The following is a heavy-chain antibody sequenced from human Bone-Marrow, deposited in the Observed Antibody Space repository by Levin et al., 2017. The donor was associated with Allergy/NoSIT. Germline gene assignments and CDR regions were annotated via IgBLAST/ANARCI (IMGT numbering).Heavy chain of an antibody. J-gene: IGHJ4*02. V-gene: IGHV3-66*01. CDR1: GFTVSSNY. CDR3: ASGPDLNRFVVVPAGTDY. CDR2: IYSGGST. D-gene: IGHD2-2*01. Sequence: GGSLRLSCAASGFTVSSNYMSWVRQAPGKGLEWVSVIYSGGSTYYADSVKGRFTISRDNSKNTLYLQMNSLRAEDTAVYYCASGPDLNRFVVVPAGTDYWGQGTLVTVSS.